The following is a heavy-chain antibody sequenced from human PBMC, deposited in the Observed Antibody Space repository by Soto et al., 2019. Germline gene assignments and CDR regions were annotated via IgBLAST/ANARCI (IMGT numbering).Heavy chain of an antibody. CDR3: ARGPYYYGSGSYYRGRWFDP. CDR2: IYYSGST. V-gene: IGHV4-61*01. D-gene: IGHD3-10*01. CDR1: GDSISSGSYY. Sequence: SETLSLTCTVSGDSISSGSYYWSWIRQPPGKGLEWVAYIYYSGSTNYNPSLKSRVIMSVDTSNNQFSLKLSSVTPADTAVYYCARGPYYYGSGSYYRGRWFDPWGQGTLVTVSS. J-gene: IGHJ5*02.